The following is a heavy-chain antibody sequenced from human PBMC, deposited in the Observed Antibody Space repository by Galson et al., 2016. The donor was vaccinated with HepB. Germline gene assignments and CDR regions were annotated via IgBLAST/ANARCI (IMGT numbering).Heavy chain of an antibody. J-gene: IGHJ4*02. CDR1: GFTVSSIY. CDR3: ARDSADAGFFDY. V-gene: IGHV3-53*01. CDR2: IFTNGST. D-gene: IGHD2-15*01. Sequence: SLRLSCAASGFTVSSIYMNWVRQAPGKGLQWVSLIFTNGSTYYANSVKGRFTISRDTSKNTVYLHMTNLRAEDTAVYYCARDSADAGFFDYWGQGTVFIVSS.